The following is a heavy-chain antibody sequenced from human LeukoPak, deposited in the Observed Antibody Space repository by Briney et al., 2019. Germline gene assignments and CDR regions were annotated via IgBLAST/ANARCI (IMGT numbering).Heavy chain of an antibody. J-gene: IGHJ4*02. Sequence: SETLSLTCTVSGDSISSYYWSWIRQPPGKGLEWIGYIYYSGSTNYNPSLKSRVTISVDTSKNQFSLKLSSVTAADTAVYYCARENSSGWIDYWGQGTLVTVSS. CDR2: IYYSGST. CDR3: ARENSSGWIDY. CDR1: GDSISSYY. V-gene: IGHV4-59*01. D-gene: IGHD6-19*01.